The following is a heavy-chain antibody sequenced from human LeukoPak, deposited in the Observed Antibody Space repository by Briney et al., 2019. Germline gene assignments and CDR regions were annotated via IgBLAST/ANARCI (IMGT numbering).Heavy chain of an antibody. Sequence: GGSLRLSCAVSGFTFNNYAINWVRQAPGKGLEWLSYIGSNGDDKLYADSVKGRFTISRDDAKNSVYLQMNILRDEDTALYYCARDLDDDEDFDYWGQGTLVTVSS. CDR1: GFTFNNYA. D-gene: IGHD1-1*01. CDR2: IGSNGDDK. CDR3: ARDLDDDEDFDY. J-gene: IGHJ4*02. V-gene: IGHV3-48*03.